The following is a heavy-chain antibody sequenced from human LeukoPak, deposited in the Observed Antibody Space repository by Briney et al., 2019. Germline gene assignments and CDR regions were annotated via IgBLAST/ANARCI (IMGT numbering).Heavy chain of an antibody. CDR2: ISGSGGST. D-gene: IGHD3-3*01. CDR3: AKEGGYDFWSGYYPDY. J-gene: IGHJ4*02. CDR1: GFTFSSYA. V-gene: IGHV3-23*01. Sequence: GGSLRLSCAASGFTFSSYAMSWVRQAPGKGLEWVSAISGSGGSTYYADSVKGRFTISRDNSKNTLHLQMNSLRAEDTAVYYCAKEGGYDFWSGYYPDYWGQGTLVTVSS.